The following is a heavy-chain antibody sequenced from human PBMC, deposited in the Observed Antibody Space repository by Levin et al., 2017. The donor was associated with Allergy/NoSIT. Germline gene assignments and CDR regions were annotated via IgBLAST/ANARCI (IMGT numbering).Heavy chain of an antibody. CDR3: ARGPPTVTVDY. Sequence: GESLKISCAASGFTFSSYWMHWVRQAPGKGLVWVSRINSDGSSTSYADSVKGRFTISRDNAKNTLYLQMNSLRAEDTAVYYCARGPPTVTVDYWGQGTLVTVSS. J-gene: IGHJ4*02. V-gene: IGHV3-74*01. CDR1: GFTFSSYW. CDR2: INSDGSST. D-gene: IGHD4-17*01.